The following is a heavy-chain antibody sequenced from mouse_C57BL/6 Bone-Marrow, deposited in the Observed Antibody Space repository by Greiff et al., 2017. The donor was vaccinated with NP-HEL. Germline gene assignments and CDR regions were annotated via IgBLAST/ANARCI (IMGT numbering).Heavy chain of an antibody. Sequence: SGTVLARPGASVKMSCKTSGYTFTSYWMHWVKQRPGQGLEWIGAIYPGNSDTSYNQKFKGKAKLTAVTSASTAYMELSSLTNEDSAVYYCTNGLLCRYYFDYWGQGTTLTVSS. CDR1: GYTFTSYW. CDR2: IYPGNSDT. CDR3: TNGLLCRYYFDY. D-gene: IGHD2-1*01. V-gene: IGHV1-5*01. J-gene: IGHJ2*01.